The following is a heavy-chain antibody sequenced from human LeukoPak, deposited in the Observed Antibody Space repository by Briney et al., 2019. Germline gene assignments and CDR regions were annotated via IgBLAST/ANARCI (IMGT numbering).Heavy chain of an antibody. Sequence: PSETLSLTCTVSGGSISSHYWSWIRQPPGKGLEWIGYIYYSGSTNYNPSLKSRVTISVDTSKNQFSLKLSSVTAADTAVYYCARDSGSEYYFGYWGQGTLVTVSS. D-gene: IGHD3-22*01. V-gene: IGHV4-59*11. CDR2: IYYSGST. CDR1: GGSISSHY. J-gene: IGHJ4*02. CDR3: ARDSGSEYYFGY.